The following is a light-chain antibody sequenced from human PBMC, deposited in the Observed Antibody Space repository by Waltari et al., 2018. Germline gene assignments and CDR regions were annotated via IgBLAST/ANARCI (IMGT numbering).Light chain of an antibody. J-gene: IGKJ3*01. CDR2: GAS. CDR1: QRVGSN. CDR3: QQYNDWPHT. V-gene: IGKV3-15*01. Sequence: RATLSCRASQRVGSNVAWYQQRPGQPPRLLIYGASTRAIGVPDRFSGSGSGTQLTLTISSLQSEDFGIYYCQQYNDWPHTFGPGTRVDIK.